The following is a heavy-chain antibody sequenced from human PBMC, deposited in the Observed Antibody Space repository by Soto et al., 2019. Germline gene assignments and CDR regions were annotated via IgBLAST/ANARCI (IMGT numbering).Heavy chain of an antibody. CDR3: ARDPPDPDSSGYYYGIDY. V-gene: IGHV3-48*02. CDR1: GFTFSSYS. D-gene: IGHD3-22*01. Sequence: GGSLRLSCAASGFTFSSYSMNWVRQAPGKGLEWVSYISSSSTIYYADSVKGRFTISRDNAKNSLYLQMNSLRDEDTAVYYCARDPPDPDSSGYYYGIDYWGQGTLVTVSS. J-gene: IGHJ4*02. CDR2: ISSSSTI.